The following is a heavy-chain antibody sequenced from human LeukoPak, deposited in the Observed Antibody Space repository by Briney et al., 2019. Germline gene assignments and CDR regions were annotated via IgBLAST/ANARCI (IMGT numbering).Heavy chain of an antibody. Sequence: ASVTVSCKASGYTFTNYGISWVRQAPGQGLEWMGWISAYNGNTNCAQKVQGRVTMTTDTSTSTAYMELRSLRSDDTAVYYCARGRDGYNPTADYWGQGTLVTVSS. CDR2: ISAYNGNT. CDR1: GYTFTNYG. D-gene: IGHD5-12*01. CDR3: ARGRDGYNPTADY. V-gene: IGHV1-18*01. J-gene: IGHJ4*02.